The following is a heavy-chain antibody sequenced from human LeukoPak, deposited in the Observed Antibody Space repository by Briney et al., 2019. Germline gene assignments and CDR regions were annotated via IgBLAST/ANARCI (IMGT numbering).Heavy chain of an antibody. V-gene: IGHV6-1*01. CDR3: AREESGHDY. CDR2: TYYRSKWSN. D-gene: IGHD7-27*01. J-gene: IGHJ4*02. CDR1: GDSASSSSAA. Sequence: SQTLSLTCAIPGDSASSSSAAWTWIRQSPSTGLEWLGRTYYRSKWSNEYGVSVKSRITINPDTSKNEISLHLNSVTPEDTAVYYCAREESGHDYWGQGTLVIVSA.